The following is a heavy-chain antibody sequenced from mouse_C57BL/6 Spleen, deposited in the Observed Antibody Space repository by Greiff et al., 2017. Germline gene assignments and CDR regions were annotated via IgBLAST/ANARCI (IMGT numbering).Heavy chain of an antibody. CDR1: GFTFSDYY. V-gene: IGHV5-16*01. CDR3: ASDTHYGYGLHFDY. Sequence: EVKLVESEGGLVQPGSSMKLSCTASGFTFSDYYMAWVRQVPEKGLEWVANINYDGSSTYYLDSLKSRFIISRDNAKNILYLQMSSLKSEYTATYYCASDTHYGYGLHFDYWGQGTTLTVSS. CDR2: INYDGSST. J-gene: IGHJ2*01. D-gene: IGHD2-2*01.